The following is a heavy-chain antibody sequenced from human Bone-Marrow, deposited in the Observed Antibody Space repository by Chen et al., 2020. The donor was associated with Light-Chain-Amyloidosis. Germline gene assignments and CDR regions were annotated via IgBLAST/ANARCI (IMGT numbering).Heavy chain of an antibody. CDR3: AKDISYDDILPGYPADAFDI. CDR2: IIGRGSRR. J-gene: IGHJ3*02. Sequence: EVQLVESGGGLLQRGGSLRLSCAASGFAFSSYAMSCVRQAPGKGLEWVSTIIGRGSRRYSGDSVKGRLTISRDNSKNALFLQMDSMRAEDTAVYYCAKDISYDDILPGYPADAFDIWGQGTMVTVSS. D-gene: IGHD3-9*01. CDR1: GFAFSSYA. V-gene: IGHV3-23*04.